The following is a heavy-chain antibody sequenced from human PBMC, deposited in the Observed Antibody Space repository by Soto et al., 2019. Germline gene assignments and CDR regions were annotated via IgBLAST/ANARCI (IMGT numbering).Heavy chain of an antibody. Sequence: GESLKISCKGSGYSFTSYWISWVRQMPGKGLEWMGRIDPSDSYTNYSPSFQGHVTISADKSISTAYLQWSSLKASDTAMYYCARLAYCGGDCYSDFDYWGQGTLVTVSS. CDR2: IDPSDSYT. CDR1: GYSFTSYW. J-gene: IGHJ4*02. V-gene: IGHV5-10-1*01. CDR3: ARLAYCGGDCYSDFDY. D-gene: IGHD2-21*02.